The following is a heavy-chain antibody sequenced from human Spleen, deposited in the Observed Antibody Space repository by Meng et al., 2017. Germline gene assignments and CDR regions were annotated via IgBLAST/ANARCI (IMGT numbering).Heavy chain of an antibody. J-gene: IGHJ4*02. V-gene: IGHV3-30*07. Sequence: GGSLRLSCAASGLTFSSYAMHWVRQAPGKGLEWVAVISYDGSNKYYADSVKGRFTISRDNSKNTLYLQMNSLRAEDTAVYYCTKVFMDIVVVVAATPPLYFDYWGQGTLVTVSS. CDR1: GLTFSSYA. CDR3: TKVFMDIVVVVAATPPLYFDY. D-gene: IGHD2-15*01. CDR2: ISYDGSNK.